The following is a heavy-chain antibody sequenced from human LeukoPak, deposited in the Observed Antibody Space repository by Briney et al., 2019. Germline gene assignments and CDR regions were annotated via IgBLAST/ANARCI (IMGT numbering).Heavy chain of an antibody. Sequence: ASVKVSCKASGYSLSSYGISWVRQAPGQGLEWMGWINAGVGNTKYSEKFQDRVTVTRDTPATTAYMELSSLRAEDTAVYYCARAGRPMIGGVTPLEHFDSWGQGTLVTVSS. CDR2: INAGVGNT. D-gene: IGHD3-10*01. V-gene: IGHV1-3*01. J-gene: IGHJ4*02. CDR3: ARAGRPMIGGVTPLEHFDS. CDR1: GYSLSSYG.